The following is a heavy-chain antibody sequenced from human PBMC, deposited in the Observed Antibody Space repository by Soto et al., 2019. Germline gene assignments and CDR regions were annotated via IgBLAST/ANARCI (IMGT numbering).Heavy chain of an antibody. CDR3: AKDRHPDGIWTFDS. Sequence: PGESLRLSCAASGFTFSTYTMNWVRQAPGKGLEWVSGINAPGSPTYYAASVKARFTVSRDNSKKMLFLQMNSLRDEDTAVYYCAKDRHPDGIWTFDSWGPGTLVTVPS. J-gene: IGHJ4*02. CDR1: GFTFSTYT. CDR2: INAPGSPT. V-gene: IGHV3-23*01. D-gene: IGHD3-9*01.